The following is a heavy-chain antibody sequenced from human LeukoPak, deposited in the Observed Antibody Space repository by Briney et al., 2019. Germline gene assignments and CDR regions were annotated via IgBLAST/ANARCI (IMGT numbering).Heavy chain of an antibody. J-gene: IGHJ3*02. CDR3: ARHGVDAFDI. V-gene: IGHV1-8*03. CDR1: GYTFTTYD. D-gene: IGHD3-10*01. CDR2: MTPNSGNT. Sequence: SVKVSCKASGYTFTTYDINWVRQAIGQGLEWMGWMTPNSGNTGYAQKFQGRVTITRNTSISTAYMELSSLRSEDTAVYYCARHGVDAFDIWGQGTMVTVSS.